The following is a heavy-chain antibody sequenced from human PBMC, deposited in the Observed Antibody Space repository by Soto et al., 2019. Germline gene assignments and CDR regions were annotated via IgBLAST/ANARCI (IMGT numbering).Heavy chain of an antibody. V-gene: IGHV4-31*02. CDR1: GGSISSGGYY. D-gene: IGHD3-22*01. Sequence: SETLSLTCPVSGGSISSGGYYWSWIRQHPGKGLEWIGYVYYGGSTYYNPSLKSRVTISVETSKSQFSLKLSSVTAADTAVYYCAGGDYYHSSGYYFYYYTMDVWGQGTTVTVSS. CDR2: VYYGGST. CDR3: AGGDYYHSSGYYFYYYTMDV. J-gene: IGHJ6*02.